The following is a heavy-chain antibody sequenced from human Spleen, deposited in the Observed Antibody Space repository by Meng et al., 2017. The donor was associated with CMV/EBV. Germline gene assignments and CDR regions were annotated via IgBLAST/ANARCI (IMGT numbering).Heavy chain of an antibody. CDR1: GYTLTSYE. J-gene: IGHJ4*02. V-gene: IGHV1-8*01. CDR3: ARGRLAVAGTDY. Sequence: SCKAAGYTLTSYEINWGRQATGQGLEWMGWMNPNSGNTGYAQKFQGRVTMTRNTSISTAYMELSSLRSEDTAVYYCARGRLAVAGTDYWGQGTLVTVSS. CDR2: MNPNSGNT. D-gene: IGHD6-19*01.